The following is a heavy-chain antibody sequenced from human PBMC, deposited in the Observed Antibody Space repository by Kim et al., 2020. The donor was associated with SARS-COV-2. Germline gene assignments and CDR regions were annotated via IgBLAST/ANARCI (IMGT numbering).Heavy chain of an antibody. CDR1: GFTFSTYA. V-gene: IGHV3-23*01. D-gene: IGHD6-13*01. J-gene: IGHJ4*02. Sequence: GGSLRLSCAASGFTFSTYAMSWVRQAPARGLEWVSIIGGGGATTYYADSVKGRFTISRDNSKSTLYLQMNNLRAEDAAVYYCAKVVSSRIAAPGERYFDYWGQGTLVPVSS. CDR3: AKVVSSRIAAPGERYFDY. CDR2: IGGGGATT.